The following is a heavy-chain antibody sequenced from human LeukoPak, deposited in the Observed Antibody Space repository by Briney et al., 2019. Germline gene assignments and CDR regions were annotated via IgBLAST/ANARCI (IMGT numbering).Heavy chain of an antibody. D-gene: IGHD6-6*01. J-gene: IGHJ4*02. CDR2: IYYSGST. CDR1: GGSISSYY. V-gene: IGHV4-59*12. CDR3: ARGAPIAARVFDY. Sequence: PSETLSLTCTVSGGSISSYYWSWIRQPPGKGLEWIGYIYYSGSTNYNPSLKSRVTISVDTSKNQFSLKLSSVTAADTAVYYCARGAPIAARVFDYWGQGTLVAVSS.